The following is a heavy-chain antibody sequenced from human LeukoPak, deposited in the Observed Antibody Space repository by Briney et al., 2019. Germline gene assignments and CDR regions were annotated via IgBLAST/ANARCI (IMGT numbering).Heavy chain of an antibody. CDR3: ARAKPKNMVRGLIMRRESRYYFDY. CDR1: DFSFITYA. D-gene: IGHD3-10*01. Sequence: PGGSLRLSCAASDFSFITYAMSWVRQAPGKGLEWVSTISGGGDATYYADSVKGRFTISRDNSKSTLYIQMNSLRAEDTAVYYCARAKPKNMVRGLIMRRESRYYFDYWGQGTLVTVSS. V-gene: IGHV3-23*01. J-gene: IGHJ4*02. CDR2: ISGGGDAT.